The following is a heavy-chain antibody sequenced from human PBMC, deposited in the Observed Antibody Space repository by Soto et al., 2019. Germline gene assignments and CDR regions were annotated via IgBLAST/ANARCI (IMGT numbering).Heavy chain of an antibody. J-gene: IGHJ4*02. CDR1: GGSISSYY. Sequence: SETLSLTCTVSGGSISSYYWSWIRQPPGKGLEWIGYIYYSGSTNYNPSLKSRVTISVDTAKNQFSLKLSSVTAADTAVYYCARHVFRGDYYFGYWGQGTLVTVSS. CDR3: ARHVFRGDYYFGY. CDR2: IYYSGST. V-gene: IGHV4-59*08. D-gene: IGHD4-17*01.